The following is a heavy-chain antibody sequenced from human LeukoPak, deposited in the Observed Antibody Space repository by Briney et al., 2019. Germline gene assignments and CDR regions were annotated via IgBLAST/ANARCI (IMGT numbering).Heavy chain of an antibody. CDR1: GFTFSSYA. Sequence: GGSLRLSCAASGFTFSSYAMHWVRQAPGKGLEWVAVISYDGSNKYYADSVKGRFTISRDNSKNTLYLQMNSLRAEDTAVYYCAKVSTSCLCFDYWGQGTLVTVSS. D-gene: IGHD2-2*01. CDR2: ISYDGSNK. V-gene: IGHV3-30*04. CDR3: AKVSTSCLCFDY. J-gene: IGHJ4*02.